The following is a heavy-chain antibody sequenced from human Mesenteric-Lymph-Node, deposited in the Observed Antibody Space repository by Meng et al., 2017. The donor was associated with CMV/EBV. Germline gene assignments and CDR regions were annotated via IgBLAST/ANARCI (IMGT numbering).Heavy chain of an antibody. D-gene: IGHD6-13*01. V-gene: IGHV3-23*01. CDR2: ISGSGGST. CDR3: ARGWYSSRRGGSSLDY. J-gene: IGHJ4*02. CDR1: GFTFSSYA. Sequence: GESLKISCAASGFTFSSYAMSWVRQAPGKGLEWVSAISGSGGSTYYADSVKGRFTISRDSSKNTLYLQMNSLRAEDTAVYYCARGWYSSRRGGSSLDYWGQGTLVTVSS.